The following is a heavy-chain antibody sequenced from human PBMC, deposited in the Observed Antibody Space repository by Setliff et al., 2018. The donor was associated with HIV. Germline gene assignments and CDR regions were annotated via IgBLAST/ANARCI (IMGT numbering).Heavy chain of an antibody. CDR2: IVVGSGKT. J-gene: IGHJ6*03. D-gene: IGHD3-22*01. CDR1: GFTFNTSA. CDR3: AARPGVDSSGYYDYYYMDV. Sequence: SVKVSCKASGFTFNTSAIQWVRQARGRRLEWIGWIVVGSGKTNYAQKFQERVTITRDMSTSTSYMELTNLRSEDTAVYYCAARPGVDSSGYYDYYYMDVWAKGTTVTVSS. V-gene: IGHV1-58*02.